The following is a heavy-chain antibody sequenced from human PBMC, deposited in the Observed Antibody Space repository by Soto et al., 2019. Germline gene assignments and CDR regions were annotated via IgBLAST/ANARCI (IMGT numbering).Heavy chain of an antibody. V-gene: IGHV3-23*01. D-gene: IGHD3-10*01. J-gene: IGHJ3*02. CDR1: GFTFSSYA. CDR2: ISGSGGST. CDR3: AKDPYYYGSGTTGAFDI. Sequence: EVQLLESGGGLVQPGGSLRLSCAASGFTFSSYAMSWVRQAPGKGPEWVSAISGSGGSTYYADSVKGRFTISRDNSKNTLYLQMNSLRAEDTAVYYCAKDPYYYGSGTTGAFDIWGQGTMVTVSS.